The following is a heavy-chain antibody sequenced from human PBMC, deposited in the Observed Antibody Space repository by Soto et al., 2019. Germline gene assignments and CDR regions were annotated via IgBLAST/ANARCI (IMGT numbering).Heavy chain of an antibody. D-gene: IGHD3-22*01. CDR3: TAQFYFDASGYSSDL. V-gene: IGHV3-15*01. Sequence: XGSLGLCSAASGFTFNNAWMGCVRQAPGQGLEWVGHMKSKSEGETTDYAAPVKGRFTISRDDSKNTVYLQMNSLATEDTAVYYCTAQFYFDASGYSSDLWGQGTLVTVSS. J-gene: IGHJ5*02. CDR2: MKSKSEGETT. CDR1: GFTFNNAW.